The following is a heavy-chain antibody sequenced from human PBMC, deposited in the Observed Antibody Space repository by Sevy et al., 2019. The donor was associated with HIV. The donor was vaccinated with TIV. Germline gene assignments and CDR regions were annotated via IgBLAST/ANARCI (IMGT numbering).Heavy chain of an antibody. Sequence: SETLSLTCTVSGGSISSFYWSWIRQPPGKGLEWIGYFYYSGNTNYSPSLKSRVTISLDTSNNQSSLNLSSVTAADTAVYYCARGQYSYGYWREFDYWGQGTLVTVSS. J-gene: IGHJ4*02. CDR3: ARGQYSYGYWREFDY. D-gene: IGHD5-18*01. CDR1: GGSISSFY. CDR2: FYYSGNT. V-gene: IGHV4-59*01.